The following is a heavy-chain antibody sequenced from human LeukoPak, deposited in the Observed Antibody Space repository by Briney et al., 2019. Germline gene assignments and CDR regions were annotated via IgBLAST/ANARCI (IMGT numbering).Heavy chain of an antibody. V-gene: IGHV3-30-3*01. CDR3: APLISHIGAFDY. Sequence: GRSLRLSCSASGFTFTNYPIHWVRQAPGKGLEWVAVISYDVITKYYADSVKGRFTLSRDNSKNILFLQMDSLRAEDTAVYYCAPLISHIGAFDYWGQGTLVTVSS. CDR1: GFTFTNYP. CDR2: ISYDVITK. D-gene: IGHD3-16*01. J-gene: IGHJ4*02.